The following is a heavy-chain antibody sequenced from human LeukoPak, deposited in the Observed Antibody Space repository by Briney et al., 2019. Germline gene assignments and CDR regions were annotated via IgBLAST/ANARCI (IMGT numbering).Heavy chain of an antibody. CDR3: AKDGSDILTGYHNWFDP. CDR2: ISSSGSTI. Sequence: GGSLRLSCAASGFTFSDYYMSWIRQAPGKGLEWVSYISSSGSTIYYADSVKGRFTISRDNAKNPLYLQMNSLRAEDTAVYYCAKDGSDILTGYHNWFDPWGQGTLVTVSS. J-gene: IGHJ5*02. CDR1: GFTFSDYY. D-gene: IGHD3-9*01. V-gene: IGHV3-11*04.